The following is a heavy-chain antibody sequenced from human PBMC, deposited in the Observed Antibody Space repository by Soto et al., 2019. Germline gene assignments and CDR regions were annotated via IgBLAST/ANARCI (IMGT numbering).Heavy chain of an antibody. CDR1: GSS. CDR3: ARDVYDEPVRALHI. CDR2: VNPQTGGT. D-gene: IGHD5-12*01. V-gene: IGHV1-2*02. J-gene: IGHJ3*02. Sequence: GSSMHWPCHEPGQGLEWVGWVNPQTGGTNYAQKFRGRVSMTRDTSVTTAYMELHRLISADTVVYFCARDVYDEPVRALHICGKGTVVTVS.